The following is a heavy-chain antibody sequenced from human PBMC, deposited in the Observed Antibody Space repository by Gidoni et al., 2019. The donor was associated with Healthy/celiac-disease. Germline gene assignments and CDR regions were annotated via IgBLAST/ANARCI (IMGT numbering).Heavy chain of an antibody. CDR2: IWYDGSNK. Sequence: QVQLVESGGGGVQPGRSLRLSCEASGFTSSTYGMHWVRQAPGKGLAWLAVIWYDGSNKYYADSVKGRFTISRDNSKNTLYLQMNSLRAEDTAVYYCARAGSSSWYLYYYYGMDVWGQGTTVTVSS. V-gene: IGHV3-33*01. CDR1: GFTSSTYG. CDR3: ARAGSSSWYLYYYYGMDV. J-gene: IGHJ6*02. D-gene: IGHD6-13*01.